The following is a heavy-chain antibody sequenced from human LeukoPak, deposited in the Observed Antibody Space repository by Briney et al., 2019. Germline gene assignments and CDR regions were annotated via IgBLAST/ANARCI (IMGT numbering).Heavy chain of an antibody. Sequence: PGGSLRLSCAASGFTFSDYYMSWLRQAPGKGLEWVSYISSSGSTIYCADSVKGRFTISRDNAENSLYLQMNSLRAEDTAVYYCARMGPDDFWSGYSYYYYMDVWGKGTTVTVSS. V-gene: IGHV3-11*01. J-gene: IGHJ6*03. D-gene: IGHD3-3*01. CDR3: ARMGPDDFWSGYSYYYYMDV. CDR1: GFTFSDYY. CDR2: ISSSGSTI.